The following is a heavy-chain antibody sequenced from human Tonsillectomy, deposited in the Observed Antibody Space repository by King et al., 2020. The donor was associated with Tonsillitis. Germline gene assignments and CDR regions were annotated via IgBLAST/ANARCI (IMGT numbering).Heavy chain of an antibody. V-gene: IGHV4-59*08. CDR2: IYYSWST. CDR3: ARVGWSGYSYYFDY. Sequence: QLQESGPGLVKPSETLSLTCTVSGGSISSYYWSWIRQPPGKGLEWIGYIYYSWSTNYNPSLNSRVTISVDTSKNQCSLKLSSVTAADTAVYYCARVGWSGYSYYFDYWGQGTLVTVSS. D-gene: IGHD3-3*01. J-gene: IGHJ4*02. CDR1: GGSISSYY.